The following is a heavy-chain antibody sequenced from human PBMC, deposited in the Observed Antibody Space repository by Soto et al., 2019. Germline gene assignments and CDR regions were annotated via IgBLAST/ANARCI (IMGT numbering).Heavy chain of an antibody. Sequence: SETLSLTCAVYGGSFSGYYWSWIRQPPGKGLEWIGEINHSGSTNYNPSLKSRVTISVDTSKNQFSLKLSSVTNADTAVYYCARGRGHSSSHDPQDAFDIWGQGTMVTVSS. D-gene: IGHD6-6*01. CDR3: ARGRGHSSSHDPQDAFDI. J-gene: IGHJ3*02. CDR2: INHSGST. V-gene: IGHV4-34*01. CDR1: GGSFSGYY.